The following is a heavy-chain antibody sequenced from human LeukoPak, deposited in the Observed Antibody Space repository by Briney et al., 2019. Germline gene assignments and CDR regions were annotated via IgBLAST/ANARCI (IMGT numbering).Heavy chain of an antibody. D-gene: IGHD3-22*01. V-gene: IGHV4-59*08. Sequence: SETLSLTCTVSSGSISSYYWSWIRQPPGKGLEWLGYIYSSGTINFDPSLKSRLTMSVDTSKNQFSLKLSSVTAADTAVYYCARHDKGFDYWGQGTLVTVSA. CDR2: IYSSGTI. CDR3: ARHDKGFDY. J-gene: IGHJ4*02. CDR1: SGSISSYY.